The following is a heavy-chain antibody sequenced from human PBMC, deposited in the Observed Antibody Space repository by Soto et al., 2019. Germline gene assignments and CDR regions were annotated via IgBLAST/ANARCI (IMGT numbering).Heavy chain of an antibody. D-gene: IGHD2-15*01. V-gene: IGHV1-18*01. J-gene: IGHJ2*01. CDR1: GYTFMNYA. CDR2: ISPSTGNT. CDR3: ARCYCSVGSCYTCWHFDL. Sequence: QVPLVQSGAEVKEPGASVKLSCQASGYTFMNYAISWVRQAPGQGLEWMGWISPSTGNTDQAQNFQGRVTMTLDTSTNTSNMELRTLRSDASAFYYCARCYCSVGSCYTCWHFDLWGRGTLVTVSS.